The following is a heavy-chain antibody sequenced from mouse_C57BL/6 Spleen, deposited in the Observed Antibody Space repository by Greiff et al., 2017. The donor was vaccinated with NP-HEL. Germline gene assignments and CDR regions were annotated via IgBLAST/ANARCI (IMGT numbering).Heavy chain of an antibody. J-gene: IGHJ2*01. CDR1: GFTFSSYA. CDR2: ISDGGSYT. V-gene: IGHV5-4*01. Sequence: EVKLVESGGGLVKPGGSLKLSCAASGFTFSSYAMSWVRQTPEKRLEWVATISDGGSYTYYPDNVKGRFTISRDNAKNNLYLQMSHLKSEDTAMYYCARDPRQLRGEYFDYWGQGTTLTVSS. CDR3: ARDPRQLRGEYFDY. D-gene: IGHD3-2*02.